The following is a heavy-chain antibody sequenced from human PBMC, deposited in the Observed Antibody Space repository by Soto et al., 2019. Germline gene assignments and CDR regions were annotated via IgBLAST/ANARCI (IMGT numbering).Heavy chain of an antibody. V-gene: IGHV1-69*01. Sequence: QVQLVQGGGEMKKPGSAVKVSCKASGGIFKYSAFFWVRQAPGQGLEWMGGIIPLLGTTHSAPKFQGRVTFTADESTNTAYMELSSLKSEDTALYYCTRGKDARSHSANTYYFDSWGQGTLITVSS. J-gene: IGHJ4*02. CDR1: GGIFKYSA. CDR2: IIPLLGTT. CDR3: TRGKDARSHSANTYYFDS. D-gene: IGHD1-26*01.